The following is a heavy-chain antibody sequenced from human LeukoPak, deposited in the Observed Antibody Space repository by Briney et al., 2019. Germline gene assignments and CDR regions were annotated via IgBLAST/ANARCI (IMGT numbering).Heavy chain of an antibody. D-gene: IGHD3-22*01. CDR3: ARETYYDSSGSPSPRGMDV. CDR2: IFYSGST. CDR1: GGSISSYY. Sequence: SETLSLTCTVSGGSISSYYWSWIRQPPGKGLEWIGYIFYSGSTNYSPSLKSRVTISVDTSKNQFSLKLNSVTAADTAVYYCARETYYDSSGSPSPRGMDVWGQGTTVTVSS. J-gene: IGHJ6*02. V-gene: IGHV4-59*01.